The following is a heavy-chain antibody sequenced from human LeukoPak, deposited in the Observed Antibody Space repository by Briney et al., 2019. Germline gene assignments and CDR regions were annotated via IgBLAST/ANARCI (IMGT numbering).Heavy chain of an antibody. CDR1: GGSVNRGTFF. J-gene: IGHJ4*02. Sequence: PSETLSLTCAVSGGSVNRGTFFWTWIRKPPGKGLEWIGYISNSGSTNYLPSLKSRVTISSDTSKTQFTLKLTSVTAADTAVYFCARSPSGYRFDSWGQGTLVTVSS. CDR3: ARSPSGYRFDS. CDR2: ISNSGST. D-gene: IGHD3-22*01. V-gene: IGHV4-61*01.